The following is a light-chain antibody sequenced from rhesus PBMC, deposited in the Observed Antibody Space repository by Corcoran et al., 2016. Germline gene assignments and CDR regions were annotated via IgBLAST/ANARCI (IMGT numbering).Light chain of an antibody. CDR2: DAS. Sequence: DIQMTQSPSSLSASVGDRVTITCRASENVNNYLLWYQQKPGKDPKPLIYDASTSQSGVPSRFSGSGSGTDYTFTLSSLQPEAVATYYGQQHNSLPYSFGQGTKVEIK. V-gene: IGKV1-74*01. CDR3: QQHNSLPYS. J-gene: IGKJ2*01. CDR1: ENVNNY.